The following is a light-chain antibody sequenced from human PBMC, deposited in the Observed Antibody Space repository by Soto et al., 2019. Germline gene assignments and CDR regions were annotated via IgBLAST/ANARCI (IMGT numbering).Light chain of an antibody. CDR3: QQYGRSPFT. Sequence: EIVLTQSPGTLSLSPGERATLSCRASQRVSSNNLAWYQQRPGQAPRVVIYGASTRATGIPERFGGSGSGRDFTLTISRLEPEDFAVYYCQQYGRSPFTFGPGTKVDIK. V-gene: IGKV3-20*01. CDR1: QRVSSNN. J-gene: IGKJ3*01. CDR2: GAS.